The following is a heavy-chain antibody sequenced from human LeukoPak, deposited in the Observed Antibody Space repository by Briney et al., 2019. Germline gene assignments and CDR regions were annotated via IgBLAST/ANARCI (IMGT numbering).Heavy chain of an antibody. Sequence: GGSLRLSCAASGFTFTNAWMTWVRQVPGKGLEWVSVIYSGGSTYYADSVKGRFTISRDNSKNTLYLQMNSLRAEDTAVYYCARGLLSWGAFDIWGQGTMVTVSS. D-gene: IGHD2-15*01. J-gene: IGHJ3*02. CDR3: ARGLLSWGAFDI. CDR1: GFTFTNAW. V-gene: IGHV3-53*01. CDR2: IYSGGST.